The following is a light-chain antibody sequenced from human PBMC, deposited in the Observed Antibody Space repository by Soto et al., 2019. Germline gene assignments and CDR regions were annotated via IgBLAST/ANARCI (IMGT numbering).Light chain of an antibody. CDR2: DAY. Sequence: EVVLTQSPDTLSLSPGETATLSCRASQSVDRYVAWYQQKVGQAPRLLIYDAYTRATGVGARFTGSGSATDCSLTITSLDPEDFAFYFGQQRGKWPSSFVPGTKVEMK. CDR1: QSVDRY. CDR3: QQRGKWPSS. J-gene: IGKJ2*01. V-gene: IGKV3-11*01.